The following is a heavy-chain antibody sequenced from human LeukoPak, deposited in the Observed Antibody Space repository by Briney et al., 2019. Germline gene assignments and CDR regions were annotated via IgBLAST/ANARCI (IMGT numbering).Heavy chain of an antibody. Sequence: ASVKVSCKASGYTFTGYYMHWVRQAPGQGLEWMGWINPNSGGTNYAQKFQGRVTMTRDTSISTAYMELSRLRSDDTAVYYCARDPHSSGWYSYYMDVWGKGTTVTVSS. V-gene: IGHV1-2*02. CDR3: ARDPHSSGWYSYYMDV. CDR1: GYTFTGYY. J-gene: IGHJ6*03. D-gene: IGHD6-19*01. CDR2: INPNSGGT.